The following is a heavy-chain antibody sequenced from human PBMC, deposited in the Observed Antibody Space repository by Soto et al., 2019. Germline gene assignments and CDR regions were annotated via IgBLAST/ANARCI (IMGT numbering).Heavy chain of an antibody. J-gene: IGHJ6*02. CDR3: ARTLAAAAYYYYYGMDV. CDR1: GFTFSSYT. Sequence: EVQLVESGGGLVQPGGSLRLSCAASGFTFSSYTMNWVRQAPGKGLEWVSYITSSSSTIYYADSVKGRFTISRDNAKNSLYLQMNSLRDEDTAVYYCARTLAAAAYYYYYGMDVWGQGTTVTDSS. D-gene: IGHD6-13*01. CDR2: ITSSSSTI. V-gene: IGHV3-48*02.